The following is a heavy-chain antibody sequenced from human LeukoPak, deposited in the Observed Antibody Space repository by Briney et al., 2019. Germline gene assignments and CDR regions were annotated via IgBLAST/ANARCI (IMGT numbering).Heavy chain of an antibody. Sequence: ASVKVSCKASGGTFSSYAISWVRQAPGQGLEWMGGIIPIFGTANYAQKFQGRVTITADESTSTAYMELSSLRSEDTAVYYCARGHTAMVPAPFGYWGQGTLVTVSS. J-gene: IGHJ4*02. V-gene: IGHV1-69*13. CDR2: IIPIFGTA. D-gene: IGHD5-18*01. CDR1: GGTFSSYA. CDR3: ARGHTAMVPAPFGY.